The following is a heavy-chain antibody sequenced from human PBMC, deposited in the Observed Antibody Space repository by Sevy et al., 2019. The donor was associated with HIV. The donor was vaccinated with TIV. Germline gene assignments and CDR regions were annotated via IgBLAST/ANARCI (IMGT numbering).Heavy chain of an antibody. CDR1: GFTFSSYS. J-gene: IGHJ4*01. D-gene: IGHD5-12*01. CDR3: ARDWAEERWLKLFDY. V-gene: IGHV3-21*01. CDR2: ISSSSSYI. Sequence: GGSLRLSCAASGFTFSSYSMNWVRQAPGKGLEWVSSISSSSSYIYYADSVKGRFTISRDNAKNSLYLQMNSLRAEDTAVYYCARDWAEERWLKLFDYWGQGTLVTVSS.